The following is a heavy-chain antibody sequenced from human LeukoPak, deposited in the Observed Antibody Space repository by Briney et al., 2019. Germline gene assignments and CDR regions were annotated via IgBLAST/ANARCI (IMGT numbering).Heavy chain of an antibody. Sequence: RGVSLRLSCAASGFTFSSYVMHWVRQAPGKGLEYVSAISSDGKRTFYANSVKGRFTISRDNSKNTVSLQMGSLRAEDMAVYYCVRVYHDSSDYSAYGYWGQATLVTVSS. CDR2: ISSDGKRT. J-gene: IGHJ4*02. CDR1: GFTFSSYV. CDR3: VRVYHDSSDYSAYGY. D-gene: IGHD3-22*01. V-gene: IGHV3-64*01.